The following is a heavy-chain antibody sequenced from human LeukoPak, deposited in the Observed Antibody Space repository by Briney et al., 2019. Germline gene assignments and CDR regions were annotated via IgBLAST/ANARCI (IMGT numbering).Heavy chain of an antibody. Sequence: PGGSLRLSCAASGFAFSSYWMNWVRQAPGKGLVWVSRINSDGSNTKYADSVKGRFTISRDNAKNTLYLQMNSLRAEDTAVYYCAKGPLRYCSSTSCLEFDYWGQGTLVTVSS. J-gene: IGHJ4*02. CDR3: AKGPLRYCSSTSCLEFDY. D-gene: IGHD2-2*01. V-gene: IGHV3-74*01. CDR1: GFAFSSYW. CDR2: INSDGSNT.